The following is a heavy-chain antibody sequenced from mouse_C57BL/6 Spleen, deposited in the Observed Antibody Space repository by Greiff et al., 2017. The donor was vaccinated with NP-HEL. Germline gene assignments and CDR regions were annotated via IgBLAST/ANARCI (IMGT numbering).Heavy chain of an antibody. V-gene: IGHV1-15*01. CDR2: IDPETGGT. CDR1: GYTFTDYE. D-gene: IGHD2-10*01. Sequence: VKLQQSGAELVRPGASVTLSCKASGYTFTDYEMHWVKQTPVHGLEWIGAIDPETGGTAYNQKFKGKAILTADKSSSTAYMELRSLTSEDSAVYYCTRGGPTSPFAYWGQGTLVTVSA. J-gene: IGHJ3*01. CDR3: TRGGPTSPFAY.